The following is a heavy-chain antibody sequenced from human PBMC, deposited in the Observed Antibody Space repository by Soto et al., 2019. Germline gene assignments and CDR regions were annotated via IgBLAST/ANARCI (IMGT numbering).Heavy chain of an antibody. CDR1: GFIFSGSA. J-gene: IGHJ6*02. D-gene: IGHD2-2*02. V-gene: IGHV3-73*02. CDR2: IRSRANNYAT. CDR3: SRGQGAAIGDYYYHGMDV. Sequence: EVQLVESGGGLVQPGGSLKLSCTASGFIFSGSAIHWVRQASGKGLEWVGRIRSRANNYATSSAVSVKGRFFFSRDDSKNTAYLQMNTLKTEDTAVYYCSRGQGAAIGDYYYHGMDVWGQGTTVTVSS.